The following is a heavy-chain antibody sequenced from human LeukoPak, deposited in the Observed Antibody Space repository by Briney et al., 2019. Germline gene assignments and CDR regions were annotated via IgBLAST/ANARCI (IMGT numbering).Heavy chain of an antibody. D-gene: IGHD4-17*01. CDR2: ISTYNGNT. CDR3: ARVRGEGGDYIFDY. J-gene: IGHJ4*02. CDR1: GYTFTSYG. Sequence: ASVKVSCKTSGYTFTSYGISWVRQAPGHGLEWMGWISTYNGNTNYAQNLQGRIIMTTDTSTSTAYMELRSLRSDDTAVYYCARVRGEGGDYIFDYWGQGTLVTVSS. V-gene: IGHV1-18*01.